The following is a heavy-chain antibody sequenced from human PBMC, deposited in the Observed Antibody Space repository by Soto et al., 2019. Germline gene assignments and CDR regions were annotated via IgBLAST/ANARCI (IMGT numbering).Heavy chain of an antibody. CDR1: GYTFTRYT. CDR2: INPDNGNT. CDR3: GRGIATGQLDP. V-gene: IGHV1-3*01. D-gene: IGHD2-15*01. Sequence: ASVKVSCKASGYTFTRYTMNWVRQAPGQRLEWMGWINPDNGNTKSSQKFQDRVIITRDTSASTAYMDLSSLRPEDTAVYYCGRGIATGQLDPWGQGTLVTVSS. J-gene: IGHJ5*02.